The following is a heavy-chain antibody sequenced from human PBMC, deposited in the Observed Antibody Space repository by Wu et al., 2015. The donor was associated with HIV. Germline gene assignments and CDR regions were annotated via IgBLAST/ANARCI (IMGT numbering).Heavy chain of an antibody. CDR1: GGTFRSHG. V-gene: IGHV1-69*05. CDR3: AREKLPDVMSEHFYYGVDV. CDR2: IIPIFGTS. Sequence: QVQLVQSGAEVKKPGSSVKVSCKASGGTFRSHGIRWVRQAPGQGLEWMGGIIPIFGTSDYAQKFQGRVTLSTDESTSTAYMELRSLKSEDTAIYYCAREKLPDVMSEHFYYGVDVWGQGTTVIVSA. D-gene: IGHD3-16*01. J-gene: IGHJ6*01.